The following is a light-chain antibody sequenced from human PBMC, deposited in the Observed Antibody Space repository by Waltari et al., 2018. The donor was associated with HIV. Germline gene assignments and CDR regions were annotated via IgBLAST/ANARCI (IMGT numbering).Light chain of an antibody. CDR3: QQYYSVPPT. Sequence: DIVMTQSPDSLAVSLGERATINCTSSRTVFYSSDNRNYFAWYLQRPGHSPRVLIFWASTRAYGVPDRFSGSGSGTDFSLTLSSLQADDVGIYYCQQYYSVPPTFGGGTKVEI. CDR1: RTVFYSSDNRNY. CDR2: WAS. J-gene: IGKJ4*01. V-gene: IGKV4-1*01.